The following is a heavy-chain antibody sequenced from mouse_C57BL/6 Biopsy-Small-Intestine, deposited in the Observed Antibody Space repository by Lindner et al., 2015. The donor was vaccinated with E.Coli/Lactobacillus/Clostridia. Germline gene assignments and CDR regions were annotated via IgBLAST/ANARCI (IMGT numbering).Heavy chain of an antibody. V-gene: IGHV1-82*01. CDR1: GFAFSSYW. D-gene: IGHD3-2*01. J-gene: IGHJ4*01. Sequence: VQLQESGAELVKPGASVKISCKVSGFAFSSYWMNWVKQRPGKDLEWIGRIYLGDGDTNYNEKFKGKATLTADKSSSTAYMQLSSLTSEDSAVYFCAREGRQLPYYGVDYWGQGTSVTVSS. CDR2: IYLGDGDT. CDR3: AREGRQLPYYGVDY.